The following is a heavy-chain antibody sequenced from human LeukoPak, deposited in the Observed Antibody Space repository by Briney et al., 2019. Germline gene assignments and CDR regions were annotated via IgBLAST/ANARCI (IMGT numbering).Heavy chain of an antibody. D-gene: IGHD2-2*01. CDR3: ASLVPAPRGFDY. V-gene: IGHV1-2*02. CDR2: INPNSGGT. CDR1: GYTFTGYY. J-gene: IGHJ4*02. Sequence: ASVKVSCKASGYTFTGYYMHWVRQAPGQGVEWVGWINPNSGGTNYVQKFQGRVTMTRDASISTAYMELSRLRSDDTAVYYCASLVPAPRGFDYWGQGTLVTVSS.